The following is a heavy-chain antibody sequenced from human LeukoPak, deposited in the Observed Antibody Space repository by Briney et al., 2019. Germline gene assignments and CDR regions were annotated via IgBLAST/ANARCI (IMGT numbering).Heavy chain of an antibody. J-gene: IGHJ6*02. D-gene: IGHD2-21*01. Sequence: GGSLRLSCAASGFTFSSYSMNWVRQAPGKGLEWVSSISSSSSYIYHADSVKGRFTISRDNAKNSLYLQMNSLRAEDTAVYYCARFRHIDGMDVWGQGTTVTVSS. CDR1: GFTFSSYS. V-gene: IGHV3-21*01. CDR2: ISSSSSYI. CDR3: ARFRHIDGMDV.